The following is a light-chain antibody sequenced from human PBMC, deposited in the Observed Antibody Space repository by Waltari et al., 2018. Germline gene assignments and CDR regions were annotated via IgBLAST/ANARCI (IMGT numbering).Light chain of an antibody. CDR1: SSDVGGYNY. CDR2: EVS. V-gene: IGLV2-14*01. J-gene: IGLJ2*01. CDR3: SSYTSSSTLGV. Sequence: QSALTQPASVSGSPGQSITISCTGTSSDVGGYNYVSWYQQHPGKAPKLMLYEVSKRPSGVSNRCSGSKSGNTASLTISGLQAEDEADYYCSSYTSSSTLGVFGGGTKLTVL.